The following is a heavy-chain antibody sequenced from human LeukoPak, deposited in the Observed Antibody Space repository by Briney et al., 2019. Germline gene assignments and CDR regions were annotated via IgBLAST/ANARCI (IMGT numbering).Heavy chain of an antibody. J-gene: IGHJ4*02. D-gene: IGHD2-15*01. V-gene: IGHV3-48*03. Sequence: GGSLTLSCAASGFTFSSYEMNWVRQAPGRGLEWVSYISSSGSTIYYADSVKGRFTISRDNAKNSLYLQMNSLGAEDTAVYFCARDFGCSADSCFSGFDYWGQGTLVTVSS. CDR2: ISSSGSTI. CDR3: ARDFGCSADSCFSGFDY. CDR1: GFTFSSYE.